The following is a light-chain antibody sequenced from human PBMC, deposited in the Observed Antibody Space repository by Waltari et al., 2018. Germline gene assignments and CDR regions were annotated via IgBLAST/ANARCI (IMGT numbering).Light chain of an antibody. Sequence: EIRQTQFPAIVYVSPGERVTLPCRASRSITENLAWFQQKPGQAPRLLIYGASSRATGIPARFTASGSGTEFTLTISSLQSEDFAVYFCQQYNPWPPITFGGGTRVENK. CDR1: RSITEN. CDR2: GAS. J-gene: IGKJ4*01. CDR3: QQYNPWPPIT. V-gene: IGKV3-15*01.